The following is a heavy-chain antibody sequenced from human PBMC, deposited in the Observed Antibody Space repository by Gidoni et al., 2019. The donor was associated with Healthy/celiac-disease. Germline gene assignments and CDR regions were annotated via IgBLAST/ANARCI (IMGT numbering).Heavy chain of an antibody. Sequence: QVQLVESGGAVVQPGRSLRLSCAASGFTFSSYAMHWVRQAPGKGLEWVAGISEDGSKKYYADSVKGRFTIARDNSKNTLYLQMNSLRAEDTAVYYCARDLGLELLLGRDVWGQGTTVTVSS. J-gene: IGHJ6*02. D-gene: IGHD1-7*01. CDR3: ARDLGLELLLGRDV. CDR2: ISEDGSKK. CDR1: GFTFSSYA. V-gene: IGHV3-30-3*01.